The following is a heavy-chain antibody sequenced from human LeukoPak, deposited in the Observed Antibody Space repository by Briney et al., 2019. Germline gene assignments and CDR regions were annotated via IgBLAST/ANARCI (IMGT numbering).Heavy chain of an antibody. D-gene: IGHD6-19*01. CDR3: ARAGSGWSFDF. CDR2: NSYSGNT. J-gene: IGHJ4*02. CDR1: GVSISSYY. Sequence: SETLSLTCTVSGVSISSYYWTWPRQPPGKGLEWIGYNSYSGNTNYNASLKSRVTISLDMSKNQFSLNLISVTAADTAVYYCARAGSGWSFDFWGQGTLVTVSS. V-gene: IGHV4-59*01.